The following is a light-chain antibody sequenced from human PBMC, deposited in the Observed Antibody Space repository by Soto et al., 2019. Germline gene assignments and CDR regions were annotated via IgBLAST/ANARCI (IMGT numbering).Light chain of an antibody. V-gene: IGKV2-30*02. CDR2: KVS. CDR3: MQGTHWPIT. CDR1: QSLVHSDGIAY. J-gene: IGKJ5*01. Sequence: DVVMTQSPLSLPVTLGQPSSISCSSNQSLVHSDGIAYFSWFQQRPGRSPRRLIYKVSNRDSGVPARFSGSGSGTDFALKISRAEAEDVGAYYRMQGTHWPITFGQGTRLEIK.